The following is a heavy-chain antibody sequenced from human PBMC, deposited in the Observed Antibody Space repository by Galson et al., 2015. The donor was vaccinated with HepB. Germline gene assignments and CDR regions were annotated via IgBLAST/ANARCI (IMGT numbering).Heavy chain of an antibody. CDR3: AREGVNYYGSGSYYVDY. Sequence: PRLSCAASGFTFSSYSMNWVRPAPGKGLGWVSSISSSSSYIYYADSVKGRFTISRDNAKNSLYLQMNSLRAEDTAVYYCAREGVNYYGSGSYYVDYWGQGTLVTVSS. J-gene: IGHJ4*02. CDR1: GFTFSSYS. D-gene: IGHD3-10*01. CDR2: ISSSSSYI. V-gene: IGHV3-21*01.